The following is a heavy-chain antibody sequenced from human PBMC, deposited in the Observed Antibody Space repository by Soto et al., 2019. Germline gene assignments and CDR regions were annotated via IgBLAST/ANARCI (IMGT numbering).Heavy chain of an antibody. V-gene: IGHV5-51*01. CDR1: GYSFTSYW. CDR3: ARRGIAVANYYYYGMDV. CDR2: IYPGDSDT. D-gene: IGHD6-19*01. Sequence: GESLKISCKGSGYSFTSYWIGWVRQMPGKGLEWMGIIYPGDSDTRYSPSFQGQVTISADKSISTAYLQWSSLKASDTAMYYCARRGIAVANYYYYGMDVWGQGTTVTVSS. J-gene: IGHJ6*02.